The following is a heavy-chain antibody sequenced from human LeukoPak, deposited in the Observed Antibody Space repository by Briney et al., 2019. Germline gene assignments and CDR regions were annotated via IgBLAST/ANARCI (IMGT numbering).Heavy chain of an antibody. J-gene: IGHJ4*02. CDR1: GASFNSDDQY. Sequence: RPSETLSLTCTVSGASFNSDDQYWNWIRQSPGKGLEWIGSIHPSGMLYNNPSLESRVTMSRDTSKNQFSLNLNSVTAADTAVYLCSRGLDSRKLGYWGQGILVTVSS. V-gene: IGHV4-31*03. CDR2: IHPSGML. CDR3: SRGLDSRKLGY. D-gene: IGHD3-22*01.